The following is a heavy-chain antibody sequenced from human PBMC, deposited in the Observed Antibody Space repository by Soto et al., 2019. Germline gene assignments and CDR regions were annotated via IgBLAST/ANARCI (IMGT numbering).Heavy chain of an antibody. CDR3: VRGGGGGLFDP. CDR2: ISPGSRYP. V-gene: IGHV3-11*06. CDR1: GITVSGNY. Sequence: GGSLRLSCAASGITVSGNYMAWVRQAPGKGLEWLSYISPGSRYPAYADSVKGRFTISRDNAKRSLYLQMMSLTAEDTAIYYCVRGGGGGLFDPWGQGTMVTVSS. D-gene: IGHD2-15*01. J-gene: IGHJ5*02.